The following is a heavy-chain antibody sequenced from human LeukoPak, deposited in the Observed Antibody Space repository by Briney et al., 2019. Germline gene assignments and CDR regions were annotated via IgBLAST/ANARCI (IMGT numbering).Heavy chain of an antibody. CDR2: INWNGGST. V-gene: IGHV3-20*01. J-gene: IGHJ6*04. D-gene: IGHD2-2*01. CDR1: GFTFTNFA. CDR3: ASSCSSTSCYGRDV. Sequence: PGGSLRLSCGASGFTFTNFAMTWVRQAPGKGLEWVSGINWNGGSTGYADSVKGRFTISRDNAKNSLYLQMNSLRAEDTALYHCASSCSSTSCYGRDVWGKGTTVTVSS.